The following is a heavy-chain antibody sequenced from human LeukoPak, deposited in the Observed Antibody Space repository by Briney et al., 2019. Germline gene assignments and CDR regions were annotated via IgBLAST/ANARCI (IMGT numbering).Heavy chain of an antibody. CDR2: IYYSGST. CDR3: ARGGYSSGWYSSGWRGYFDY. V-gene: IGHV4-59*01. D-gene: IGHD6-19*01. CDR1: GGSISSYY. J-gene: IGHJ4*02. Sequence: PSETLSLTCTVSGGSISSYYWSWIRQPPGKGLEWIGYIYYSGSTNYNSSLKSRVTISVDTSKNQFSLKLSSVTAADTAVYYCARGGYSSGWYSSGWRGYFDYWGQGTLVTVSS.